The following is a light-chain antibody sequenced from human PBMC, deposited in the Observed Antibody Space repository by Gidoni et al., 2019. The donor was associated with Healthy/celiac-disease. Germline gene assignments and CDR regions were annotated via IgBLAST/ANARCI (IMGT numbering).Light chain of an antibody. J-gene: IGLJ3*02. V-gene: IGLV1-44*01. CDR1: SSNIGSNI. Sequence: QSVLTQPPSASGTPGPRVTISCSGRSSNIGSNIVNWYQQLPGTAPKLPMYSNNQRPSGVPDRFSGTKSGTSASLAIGGLQSEDEADYYCAAWDDSLNNWVFGGGTKLTVL. CDR3: AAWDDSLNNWV. CDR2: SNN.